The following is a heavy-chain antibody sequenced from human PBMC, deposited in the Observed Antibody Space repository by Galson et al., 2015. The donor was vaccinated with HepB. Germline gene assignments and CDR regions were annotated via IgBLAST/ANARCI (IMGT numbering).Heavy chain of an antibody. D-gene: IGHD6-6*01. V-gene: IGHV3-15*01. J-gene: IGHJ4*02. CDR1: GFTFTNAW. Sequence: SLRLSCAASGFTFTNAWMSWARQAPGKGLEWVGRIKSKANGGTTDYAAPVKGRFTISRDDSKNMLYLQMNSLEIEDTAVYYCTTDRAILARPLFDLWGQGRLVTVSS. CDR3: TTDRAILARPLFDL. CDR2: IKSKANGGTT.